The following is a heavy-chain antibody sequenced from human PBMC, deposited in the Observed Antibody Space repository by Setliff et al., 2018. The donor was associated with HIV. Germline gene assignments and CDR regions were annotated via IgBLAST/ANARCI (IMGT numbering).Heavy chain of an antibody. J-gene: IGHJ4*02. CDR1: GGTFSSYA. Sequence: ASVKVSCKASGGTFSSYAISWVRQAPGQGLEWMGGIIPIFGTANYAQKFQGRVTITTDESTSTAYMELSSLRSEDTAVYYRARDPYDYVWGSYRHRFDYWGQGTLVTVSS. CDR3: ARDPYDYVWGSYRHRFDY. V-gene: IGHV1-69*05. CDR2: IIPIFGTA. D-gene: IGHD3-16*02.